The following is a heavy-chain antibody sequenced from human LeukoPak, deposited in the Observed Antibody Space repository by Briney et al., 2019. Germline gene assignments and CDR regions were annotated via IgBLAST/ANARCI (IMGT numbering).Heavy chain of an antibody. CDR2: ISGSGGST. V-gene: IGHV3-23*01. CDR3: ARDLGYYGDTRGVFDY. D-gene: IGHD4-17*01. J-gene: IGHJ4*02. CDR1: GFTFSSYA. Sequence: GGSLRLSCAASGFTFSSYAMSWVRQAPGKGLEWVSAISGSGGSTYYADSVKGRFTISRDNSKNTLYLQMNSLRAEDTAVYYCARDLGYYGDTRGVFDYWGQGTLVTVSS.